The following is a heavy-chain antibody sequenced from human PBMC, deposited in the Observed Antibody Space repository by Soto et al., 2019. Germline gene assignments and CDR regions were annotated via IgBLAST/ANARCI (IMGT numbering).Heavy chain of an antibody. Sequence: GGSLRLSCAASGFTFSSYGMHWVRRAPGKGLEWVAVIWHDGSNKYYTDSVKGRFTISRDNSGNTLYLHMNSLRAEDTAVYYCARDSYSSGWNWFDPWGQGTLVTVSS. CDR1: GFTFSSYG. CDR2: IWHDGSNK. V-gene: IGHV3-33*01. CDR3: ARDSYSSGWNWFDP. D-gene: IGHD6-19*01. J-gene: IGHJ5*02.